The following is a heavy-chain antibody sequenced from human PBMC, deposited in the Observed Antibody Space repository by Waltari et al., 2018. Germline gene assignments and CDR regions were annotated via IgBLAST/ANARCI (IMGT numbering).Heavy chain of an antibody. J-gene: IGHJ4*02. CDR3: ARLNVGSNAYCDY. CDR1: GYSIRSGYS. CDR2: ISYSGRT. Sequence: QVQLQESGPGLVKPSETLSLTCAVSGYSIRSGYSWGWIRQSPGKGLEWIGSISYSGRTYQNPSLESRVTISADTSKNQFSLRLDSVTAADTAIYYCARLNVGSNAYCDYWGQGTLVTVSS. D-gene: IGHD1-26*01. V-gene: IGHV4-38-2*01.